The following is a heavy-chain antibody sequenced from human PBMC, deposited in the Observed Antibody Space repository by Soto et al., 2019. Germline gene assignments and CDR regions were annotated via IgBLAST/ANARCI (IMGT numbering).Heavy chain of an antibody. CDR1: GFGFSFSGYT. D-gene: IGHD3-22*01. J-gene: IGHJ4*02. CDR3: ARTDSSAYYVDY. CDR2: ISSSGYNT. Sequence: GSLRLSCEASGFGFSFSGYTMSWVRQAPGKGLECVSTISSSGYNTYYSNSVKGRFAISRDNSKNTLDLQMNSLRAEDTAVYYCARTDSSAYYVDYWGQGTLVTVSS. V-gene: IGHV3-23*01.